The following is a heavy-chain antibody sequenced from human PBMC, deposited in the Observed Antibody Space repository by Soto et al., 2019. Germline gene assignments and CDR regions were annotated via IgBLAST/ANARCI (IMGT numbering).Heavy chain of an antibody. CDR3: ARVMLTYCSAGSCYSGAFDI. D-gene: IGHD2-15*01. CDR1: GFTFSSYG. V-gene: IGHV3-33*01. Sequence: GGSLRLSCAASGFTFSSYGMHWVRQAPGKGLEWVAIIWYDGSNKYYADSVKGRFTISRDNSKNTRYLQMNSLRAEDTAVYYCARVMLTYCSAGSCYSGAFDIWGRGTLVTVSS. CDR2: IWYDGSNK. J-gene: IGHJ3*02.